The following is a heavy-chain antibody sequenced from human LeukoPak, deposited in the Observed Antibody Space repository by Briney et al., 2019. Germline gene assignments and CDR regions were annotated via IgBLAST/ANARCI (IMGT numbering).Heavy chain of an antibody. CDR1: GFTFSNAW. CDR3: TTAPYCSSTSCYGRYYYGMDV. V-gene: IGHV3-15*01. Sequence: GGSPRLSCAASGFTFSNAWMSWVRQAPGKGLEWVGRIKSKTDGGTTDYAAPVKGRFTISRDDSKNTLYLQMNSLKTEDTAVYYCTTAPYCSSTSCYGRYYYGMDVWGQGTTVTVSS. J-gene: IGHJ6*02. D-gene: IGHD2-2*01. CDR2: IKSKTDGGTT.